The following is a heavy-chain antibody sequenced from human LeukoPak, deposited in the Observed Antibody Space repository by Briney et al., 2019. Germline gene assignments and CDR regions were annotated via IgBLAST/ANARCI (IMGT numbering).Heavy chain of an antibody. CDR2: IYYSGST. D-gene: IGHD3-22*01. CDR3: ARGRTTYYYDSSGYYRDAFDI. Sequence: SETLSLTCTVSGGSISSNYWSWIRQPPGKGLEWIGYIYYSGSTNYNPSLKSRVTISVATSKKQFPLTLRSVTAADTAVYYCARGRTTYYYDSSGYYRDAFDIWGQGTMVTVTS. J-gene: IGHJ3*02. V-gene: IGHV4-59*01. CDR1: GGSISSNY.